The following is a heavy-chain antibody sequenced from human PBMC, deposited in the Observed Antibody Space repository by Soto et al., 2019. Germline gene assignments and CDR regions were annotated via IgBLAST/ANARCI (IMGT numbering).Heavy chain of an antibody. CDR2: IIPIVGSP. D-gene: IGHD3-22*01. V-gene: IGHV1-69*01. CDR1: GGTLRSHA. J-gene: IGHJ6*02. Sequence: QVQLVQSGAEVKKPGSSVRVSCKASGGTLRSHAINWVRQAPGQGLEWMGGIIPIVGSPYYAQKFQGRVTITANESSITAYKELSSLRSEDTAVYYCAGTAEIPYYPGTDVWGQVATVAVSS. CDR3: AGTAEIPYYPGTDV.